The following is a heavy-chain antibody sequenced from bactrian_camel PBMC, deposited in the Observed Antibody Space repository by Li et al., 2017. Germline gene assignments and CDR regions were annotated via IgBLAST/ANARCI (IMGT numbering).Heavy chain of an antibody. V-gene: IGHV3S7*01. Sequence: HVQLVESGGGLVQVSCAASGFRFSTRGMSWIRQAPGKGLEWVSGIHSDESSTGYEDSVKDRFTISQDNAKNTLYLQLNNLKTEDTAMYYCTRDLKGWINSPESQGTQVTV. CDR2: IHSDESST. D-gene: IGHD3*01. J-gene: IGHJ4*01. CDR1: GFRFSTRG.